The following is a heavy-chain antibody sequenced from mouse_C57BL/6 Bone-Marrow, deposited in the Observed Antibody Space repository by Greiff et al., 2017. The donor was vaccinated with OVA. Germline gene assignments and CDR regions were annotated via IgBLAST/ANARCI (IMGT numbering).Heavy chain of an antibody. CDR1: GFTFSDYY. CDR3: ARQPNWDYFDY. D-gene: IGHD4-1*01. J-gene: IGHJ2*01. V-gene: IGHV5-12*01. CDR2: ISNGGGST. Sequence: EVKLQESGGGLVQPGGSLKLSCAASGFTFSDYYMYWVRQTPEKRLEWVAYISNGGGSTYYPDTVKGRFTISRDNAKNTLYLQMSRLKSEDTAMYYCARQPNWDYFDYWGQGTTLTVSS.